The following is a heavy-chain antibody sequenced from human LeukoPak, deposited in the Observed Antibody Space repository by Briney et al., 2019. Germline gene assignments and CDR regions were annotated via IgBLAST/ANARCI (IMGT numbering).Heavy chain of an antibody. J-gene: IGHJ4*02. CDR2: IYYSGST. CDR1: GGSISSSSYY. CDR3: AALRCGTIFGVVIIPYSVY. D-gene: IGHD3-3*01. Sequence: SETLSLTCTVSGGSISSSSYYWGWIRQPPGKGLEWIGSIYYSGSTYYNPSLKSRVTISVDTSKNQFSLKLSSVTAADTAVYYCAALRCGTIFGVVIIPYSVYCGQGNLVTVSS. V-gene: IGHV4-39*01.